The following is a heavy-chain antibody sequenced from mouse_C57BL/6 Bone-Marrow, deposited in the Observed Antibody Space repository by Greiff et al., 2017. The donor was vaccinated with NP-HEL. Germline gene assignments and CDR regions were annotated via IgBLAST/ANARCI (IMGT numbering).Heavy chain of an antibody. D-gene: IGHD1-1*01. CDR1: GYTFTDYY. CDR3: ARRIRYSPFAY. J-gene: IGHJ3*01. CDR2: INPYNGGT. V-gene: IGHV1-19*01. Sequence: VQLQQSGPVLVKPGASVKMSCKAAGYTFTDYYMNWVKQSHGKSLEWIGVINPYNGGTSYNQKFKGKATLTVDKSSSTAYMELNSLTSEDSAVYYCARRIRYSPFAYWGHGTLVTVSA.